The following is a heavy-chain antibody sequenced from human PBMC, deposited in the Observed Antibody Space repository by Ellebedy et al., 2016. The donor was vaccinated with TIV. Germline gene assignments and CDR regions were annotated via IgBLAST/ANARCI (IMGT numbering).Heavy chain of an antibody. D-gene: IGHD3-22*01. CDR2: IYHGGTT. Sequence: MPSETLSLTCTVSGGSINTNSYYWGWIRQPPGKGLEWIGHIYHGGTTYYNPSLKSRVTISVDTSQKKFSLKLSSVTAADTAVYYCASIRVPDSSGYYRYFDSWGQGTQVTVSS. CDR1: GGSINTNSYY. CDR3: ASIRVPDSSGYYRYFDS. J-gene: IGHJ4*02. V-gene: IGHV4-39*01.